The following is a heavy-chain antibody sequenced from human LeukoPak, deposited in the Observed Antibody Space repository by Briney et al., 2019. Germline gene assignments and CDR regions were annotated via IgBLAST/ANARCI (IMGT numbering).Heavy chain of an antibody. CDR2: IYYSGST. CDR3: ARGRITMIVVSAFDI. Sequence: SETLSLTCTVSGGSISSSSYYWGWICQPPGKGLEWIGSIYYSGSTYYNPSLKSRVTISVDTSKNQFSLKLSSVTAADTAAYYCARGRITMIVVSAFDIWGQGTMVTVSS. J-gene: IGHJ3*02. D-gene: IGHD3-22*01. CDR1: GGSISSSSYY. V-gene: IGHV4-39*07.